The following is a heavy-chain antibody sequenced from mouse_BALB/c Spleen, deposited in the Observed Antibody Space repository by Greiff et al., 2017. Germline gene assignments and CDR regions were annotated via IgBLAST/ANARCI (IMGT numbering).Heavy chain of an antibody. CDR3: ARDQYYGNFDY. CDR2: INSNGGST. J-gene: IGHJ2*01. V-gene: IGHV5-6-3*01. D-gene: IGHD2-1*01. Sequence: EVKLMESGGGLVQPGGSLKLSCAASGFTFSSYGMSWVRQTPDKRLELVATINSNGGSTYYPDSVKGRFTISRDNAKNTLYLQMSSLKSEDTAMYYCARDQYYGNFDYWGQGTTLTVSS. CDR1: GFTFSSYG.